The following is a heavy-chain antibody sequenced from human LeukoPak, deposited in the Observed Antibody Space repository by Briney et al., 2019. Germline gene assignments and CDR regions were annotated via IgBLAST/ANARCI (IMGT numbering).Heavy chain of an antibody. J-gene: IGHJ4*02. D-gene: IGHD6-6*01. CDR3: AKKWAKYRSSLFDY. CDR2: ISGSGGST. V-gene: IGHV3-23*01. CDR1: GFILSSYA. Sequence: PGGSLRLSCAASGFILSSYAMSWVRQAPGKALEWVSAISGSGGSTYYADSVKGRFTISRDNSKNTMYLQMNSLRAEDTAVYYCAKKWAKYRSSLFDYWGQGTLVTVSS.